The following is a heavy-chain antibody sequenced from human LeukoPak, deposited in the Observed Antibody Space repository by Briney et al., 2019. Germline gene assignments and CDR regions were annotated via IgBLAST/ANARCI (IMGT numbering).Heavy chain of an antibody. CDR1: GFTFSSYY. Sequence: GGSLRLSCEASGFTFSSYYMIWVRQAPGKGLEWVSVISVSGDWTYYAGSVKGRFTISRDNSKNTLYLQMNSLRAEDTAVYYCANYRQSITAAGNSREFADYWGQGTLVTVSS. D-gene: IGHD6-13*01. J-gene: IGHJ4*02. V-gene: IGHV3-23*01. CDR2: ISVSGDWT. CDR3: ANYRQSITAAGNSREFADY.